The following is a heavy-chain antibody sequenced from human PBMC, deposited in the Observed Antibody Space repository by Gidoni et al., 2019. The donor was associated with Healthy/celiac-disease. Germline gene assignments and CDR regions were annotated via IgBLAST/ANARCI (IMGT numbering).Heavy chain of an antibody. D-gene: IGHD3-3*01. V-gene: IGHV1-69*06. J-gene: IGHJ6*03. CDR3: ARAVADYDFWSGYYSSYYYYYMDV. CDR2: IIPIFGTA. CDR1: GGTFSSYA. Sequence: QVQLVQSGAAVTKPGSSVKVSCKASGGTFSSYAISWVRQAPGNGLEWKGGIIPIFGTANSAQKFQGRVTITADKSTSTAYMELSSLRSEDTAVYYCARAVADYDFWSGYYSSYYYYYMDVWGKGTTVTVSS.